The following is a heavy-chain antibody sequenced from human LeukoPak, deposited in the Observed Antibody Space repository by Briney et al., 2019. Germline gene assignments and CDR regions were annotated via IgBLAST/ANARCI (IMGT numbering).Heavy chain of an antibody. D-gene: IGHD3-10*01. CDR2: IIPIFGIA. CDR3: ARAGVPITVVRGSWFDP. CDR1: GGTFSSYA. J-gene: IGHJ5*02. Sequence: SVKVSCKASGGTFSSYAISWVRQAPGQGLEWMGGIIPIFGIANYAQKFQGRVTITADESTSTAYMELSSLRSEDTAVYYCARAGVPITVVRGSWFDPWGQGTLVTVSS. V-gene: IGHV1-69*13.